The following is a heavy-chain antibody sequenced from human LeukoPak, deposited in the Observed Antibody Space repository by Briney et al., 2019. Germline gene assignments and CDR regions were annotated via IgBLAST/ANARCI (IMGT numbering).Heavy chain of an antibody. CDR3: VVWGEDRSGHRFDF. V-gene: IGHV3-74*01. CDR2: INTDGSNT. J-gene: IGHJ4*02. D-gene: IGHD3-22*01. CDR1: GFTFDYYW. Sequence: PGGSLRLSCAASGFTFDYYWMHWVRQAPGEGLMWVSRINTDGSNTHYADSVKARFTISRDNAKNTLYLQMNGLRVEDTAVYYCVVWGEDRSGHRFDFWGQGTLVTVSS.